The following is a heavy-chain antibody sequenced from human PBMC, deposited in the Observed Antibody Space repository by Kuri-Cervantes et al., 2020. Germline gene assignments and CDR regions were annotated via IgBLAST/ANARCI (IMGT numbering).Heavy chain of an antibody. CDR2: IDWDDDK. CDR3: ARIPSYYGQSGMDV. V-gene: IGHV2-70*11. CDR1: GFSLSTSEMC. J-gene: IGHJ6*02. Sequence: SGPTLVKPTQTLTLTCTFSGFSLSTSEMCVNWIRQPPGKALEWLARIDWDDDKYYSTSLKTRLTISKDTSKNQVVLTMTNMDPVDTATYYCARIPSYYGQSGMDVWGQGTTVTVSS. D-gene: IGHD1-26*01.